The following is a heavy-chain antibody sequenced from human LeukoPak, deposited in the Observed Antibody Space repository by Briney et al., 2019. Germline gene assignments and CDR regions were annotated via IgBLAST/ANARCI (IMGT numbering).Heavy chain of an antibody. CDR3: ARLGYSSSWSHFDY. Sequence: PSGTLSLTCTVSGGSVSSGSYYWSWIRQPPGKGLAWIGYIYYSGSTNYNPSLKSRVTISVDTSKNQFSLKLSSVTAADTAVYYCARLGYSSSWSHFDYWGQGTLVTVSS. CDR1: GGSVSSGSYY. D-gene: IGHD6-13*01. CDR2: IYYSGST. V-gene: IGHV4-61*01. J-gene: IGHJ4*02.